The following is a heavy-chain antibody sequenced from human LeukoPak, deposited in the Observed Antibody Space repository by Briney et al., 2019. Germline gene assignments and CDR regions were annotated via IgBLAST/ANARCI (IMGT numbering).Heavy chain of an antibody. D-gene: IGHD4-17*01. CDR3: ARAMTTNQLGY. Sequence: SVKVSCKASGGTFSSYAISWVRQAPGQGLEWMGRIIPILGIANYAQKFQGRVTITADKSTSTAYKELSSLRSEDTAVYYCARAMTTNQLGYWGQGTLVTVSS. CDR2: IIPILGIA. CDR1: GGTFSSYA. J-gene: IGHJ4*02. V-gene: IGHV1-69*04.